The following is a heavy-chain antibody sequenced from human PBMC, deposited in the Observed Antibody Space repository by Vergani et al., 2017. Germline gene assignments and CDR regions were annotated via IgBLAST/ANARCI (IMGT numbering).Heavy chain of an antibody. Sequence: VQLVESGGGLVKPGGSLRLSCAASGFTFSDYYMSWIRQAPGKGLEWVSYISSSGSTIYYADSVKGLFTISRDKAKNSLYLQMNSLRAEDTDVYYCAKVEDIVVVVTAYDYWGQGTLVTVSS. CDR1: GFTFSDYY. D-gene: IGHD2-15*01. CDR2: ISSSGSTI. V-gene: IGHV3-11*04. J-gene: IGHJ4*02. CDR3: AKVEDIVVVVTAYDY.